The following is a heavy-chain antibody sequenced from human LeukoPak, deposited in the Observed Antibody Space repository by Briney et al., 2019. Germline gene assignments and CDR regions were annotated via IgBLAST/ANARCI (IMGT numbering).Heavy chain of an antibody. Sequence: SETLSITCAVYGGSFSGYYWSWIRQPPGKGLEWIGEINHSGSTNYNPSLKSRVTISVDTSKNQFSLKPSSVTAADTAVYYCARGLAYWGQGTLVTVSS. V-gene: IGHV4-34*01. CDR1: GGSFSGYY. J-gene: IGHJ4*02. CDR3: ARGLAY. CDR2: INHSGST.